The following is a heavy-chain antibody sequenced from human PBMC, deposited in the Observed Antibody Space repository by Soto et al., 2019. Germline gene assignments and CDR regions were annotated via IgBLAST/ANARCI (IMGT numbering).Heavy chain of an antibody. Sequence: QVQLQESGPGLVKPSQTLSLTCTVSGDSISSGDYYWTWIRQPPGKGLEWIGYTYYSWSTYYNPSLKSRVTISVDTSKNQFSLKVNSVTVADTAVYYCAGKTTVTTFDVGWFDPWGQGTLVTVSS. D-gene: IGHD4-17*01. CDR2: TYYSWST. CDR1: GDSISSGDYY. J-gene: IGHJ5*02. CDR3: AGKTTVTTFDVGWFDP. V-gene: IGHV4-30-4*01.